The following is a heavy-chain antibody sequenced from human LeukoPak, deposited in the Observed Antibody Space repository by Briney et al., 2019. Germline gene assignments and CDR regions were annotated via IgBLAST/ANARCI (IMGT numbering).Heavy chain of an antibody. CDR3: TRVWGSIDY. CDR1: GYTFTNYD. J-gene: IGHJ4*02. CDR2: MNPKSGYT. Sequence: GASVTVSCKTSGYTFTNYDINWVRQATGQGLEWMGWMNPKSGYTGSAQRFQGRVTMTRDTSTSTAYMELSSLRFEDTAVYYCTRVWGSIDYWGQGTLVTVSS. D-gene: IGHD7-27*01. V-gene: IGHV1-8*01.